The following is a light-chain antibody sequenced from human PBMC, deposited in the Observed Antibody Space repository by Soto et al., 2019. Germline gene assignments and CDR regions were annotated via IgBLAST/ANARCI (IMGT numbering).Light chain of an antibody. J-gene: IGKJ5*01. V-gene: IGKV3-20*01. CDR3: QQYGSSFIT. Sequence: IVLTQSPGTLSLSPGETATLSCRASQSVSTTFLAWYQQKPGQAPRLLIHAASTRATGIPDRFSGSGSGTDFTLTISRLDPEDSAVYSCQQYGSSFITFGQGTRLE. CDR1: QSVSTTF. CDR2: AAS.